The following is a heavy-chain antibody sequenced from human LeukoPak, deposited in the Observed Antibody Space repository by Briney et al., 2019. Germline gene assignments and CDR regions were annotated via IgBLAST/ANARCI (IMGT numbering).Heavy chain of an antibody. D-gene: IGHD3-22*01. CDR2: IYTGGTI. J-gene: IGHJ4*02. CDR3: ARDGSRSGYYYYNFDY. V-gene: IGHV3-66*01. Sequence: PGRSLRLSCAASGFTFNNYAMHWVRQAPGKGLEWVSIIYTGGTIYYADSVKGRFTISRDNSKNTVYLQLSSLRAEDTALYYCARDGSRSGYYYYNFDYWGQGTLVTVSS. CDR1: GFTFNNYA.